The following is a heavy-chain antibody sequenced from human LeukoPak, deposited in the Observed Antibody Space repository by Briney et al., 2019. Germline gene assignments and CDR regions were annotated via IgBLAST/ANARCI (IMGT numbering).Heavy chain of an antibody. CDR2: ITFSSSII. CDR1: GFTFSSYS. V-gene: IGHV3-48*01. J-gene: IGHJ4*02. CDR3: ARDRLHYGEYEKTFDY. D-gene: IGHD4-17*01. Sequence: GGSLRLSCAASGFTFSSYSMNWVRQAPGKGLEWVSYITFSSSIIYYADSVKGRFTISRDNDKNSLYLQMNSLRAEDTAVYYCARDRLHYGEYEKTFDYWGQGTLVSVSS.